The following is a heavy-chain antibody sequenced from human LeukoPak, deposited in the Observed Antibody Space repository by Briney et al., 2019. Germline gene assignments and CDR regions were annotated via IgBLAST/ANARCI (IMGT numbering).Heavy chain of an antibody. D-gene: IGHD2-15*01. CDR1: GFTFDDYG. Sequence: GGSLRLSCAASGFTFDDYGMSWVRQAPGKGLEWVSGINWNGCSTGYADSVKGRFTISRDNAKKSLYLQMNSLRVEDTALYYCAREHLPPMYCSGGSCSSAPGYWGQGTRVTVSS. CDR3: AREHLPPMYCSGGSCSSAPGY. V-gene: IGHV3-20*04. CDR2: INWNGCST. J-gene: IGHJ4*02.